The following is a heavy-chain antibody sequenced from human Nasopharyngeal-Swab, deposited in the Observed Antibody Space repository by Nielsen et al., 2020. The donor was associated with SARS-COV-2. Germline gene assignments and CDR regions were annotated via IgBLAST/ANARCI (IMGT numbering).Heavy chain of an antibody. J-gene: IGHJ4*02. V-gene: IGHV3-74*01. CDR2: ISEDGSIT. Sequence: GGSLRLSCAASGFTFSSHWMHWVRQAPGKGLVWVSRISEDGSITTYADSVKGRFTISRDNAKITLFLQMHSLRADDTAIYYCASQLGHPDSWGQGTLVTVSS. D-gene: IGHD2-2*01. CDR1: GFTFSSHW. CDR3: ASQLGHPDS.